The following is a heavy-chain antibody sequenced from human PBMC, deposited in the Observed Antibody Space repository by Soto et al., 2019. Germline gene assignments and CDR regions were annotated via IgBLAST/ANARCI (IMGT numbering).Heavy chain of an antibody. CDR2: IIPIFGTA. J-gene: IGHJ4*02. CDR1: GGTFSSYA. D-gene: IGHD5-18*01. V-gene: IGHV1-69*05. CDR3: ARDSQLWLWEY. Sequence: ASVKVSCKASGGTFSSYAISWVRQAPGQGLEWMGGIIPIFGTANSAQTLQGRVTMTTDTSTSTAYMELGSLRSDDTAVYYCARDSQLWLWEYWGQGTLVTVSS.